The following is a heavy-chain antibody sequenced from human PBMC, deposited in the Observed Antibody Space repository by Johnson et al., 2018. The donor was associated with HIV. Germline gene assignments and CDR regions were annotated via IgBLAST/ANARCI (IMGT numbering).Heavy chain of an antibody. Sequence: VQLVESGGGLVQPGGSLRLSCAASGFTFSDFPMHWVRQAPGRGLEYVSAIASKGDNSDVANSVKGRFTVSRDNSKNTVSLQMGSLRVEGTAVYYCVRRRYSAGTWQECFDVWGQGTRVTVSS. CDR3: VRRRYSAGTWQECFDV. CDR2: IASKGDNS. J-gene: IGHJ3*01. CDR1: GFTFSDFP. V-gene: IGHV3-64*01. D-gene: IGHD1-26*01.